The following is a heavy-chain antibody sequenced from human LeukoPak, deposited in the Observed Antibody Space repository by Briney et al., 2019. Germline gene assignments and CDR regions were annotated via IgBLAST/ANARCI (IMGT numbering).Heavy chain of an antibody. J-gene: IGHJ4*02. CDR2: ISSSSSYI. CDR3: ATSPTIYGSGSYSVY. CDR1: GFTFSSYS. Sequence: PGGSLRLSCAASGFTFSSYSMNWVRQAPGKGLEWVSSISSSSSYIYYADSVKGRFTISRDNAKNSLYLQMNSLRAEDTAVYYCATSPTIYGSGSYSVYWGQGTLVTVSS. D-gene: IGHD3-10*01. V-gene: IGHV3-21*01.